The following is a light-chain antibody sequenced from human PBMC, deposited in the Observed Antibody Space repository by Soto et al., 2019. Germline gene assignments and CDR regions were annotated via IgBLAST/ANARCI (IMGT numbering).Light chain of an antibody. Sequence: IQMTQSPSSLSASIGDTVTITCRASQSIRTYLIWYQQKSGKAPKVLISGASSLQSGVPSKFTGPGSGTHFTLTISSLQPEDFATYYCQQSHSTPITFGLGTRRDIK. V-gene: IGKV1-39*01. CDR2: GAS. CDR3: QQSHSTPIT. CDR1: QSIRTY. J-gene: IGKJ5*01.